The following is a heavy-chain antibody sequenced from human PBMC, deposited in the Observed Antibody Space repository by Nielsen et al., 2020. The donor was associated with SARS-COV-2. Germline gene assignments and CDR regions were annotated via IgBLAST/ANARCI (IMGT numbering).Heavy chain of an antibody. CDR3: AREGFDSSGYNSRYFDY. CDR2: INPSGGST. CDR1: GYTFTNYY. Sequence: ASVKVSRKASGYTFTNYYMHWVRQAPGQGLEWMGIINPSGGSTNYAQKFQGRVTMTRDTSTSTVYMELSSLRSEDTAVYYCAREGFDSSGYNSRYFDYWGQGTLVTVSS. D-gene: IGHD3-22*01. J-gene: IGHJ4*02. V-gene: IGHV1-46*01.